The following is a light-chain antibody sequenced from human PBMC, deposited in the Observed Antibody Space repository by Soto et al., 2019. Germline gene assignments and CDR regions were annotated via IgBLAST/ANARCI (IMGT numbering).Light chain of an antibody. Sequence: QSVLTQPASVSGSPGQSITISCTGSSSDVGGYNLVSWYQHHPGKAPKLMIYEGSKRPSGVSNRFSGSKSGNTASLTISGLQAEDEADYYCCSYASSSTLNWVFGGGTKLTVL. CDR3: CSYASSSTLNWV. J-gene: IGLJ3*02. V-gene: IGLV2-23*01. CDR2: EGS. CDR1: SSDVGGYNL.